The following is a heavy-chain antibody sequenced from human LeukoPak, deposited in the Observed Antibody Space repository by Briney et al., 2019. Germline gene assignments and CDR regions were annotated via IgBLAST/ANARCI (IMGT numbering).Heavy chain of an antibody. V-gene: IGHV3-21*01. Sequence: GGSLRLSCAASGFTFSSYSMNWVRQAPGKGLEWVSSISSSSSYIYYADSVKGRFTISRDNAKNSLYLQMDSLRAEDTAVYYCARTEGIYYYDSSGYLYWGQGTLVTVSS. D-gene: IGHD3-22*01. CDR1: GFTFSSYS. CDR2: ISSSSSYI. J-gene: IGHJ4*02. CDR3: ARTEGIYYYDSSGYLY.